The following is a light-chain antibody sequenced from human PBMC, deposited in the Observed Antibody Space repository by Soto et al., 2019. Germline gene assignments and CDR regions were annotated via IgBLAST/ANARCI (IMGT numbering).Light chain of an antibody. CDR1: QSISSW. V-gene: IGKV1-5*03. J-gene: IGKJ1*01. CDR3: QQYNSYSQT. CDR2: KAS. Sequence: DIQMTQSPSTLSASEGDRVTITCRASQSISSWLAWYQQKPGKAPKLLIYKASSLESGVPSRFSGSGSGTEFTLTISSLQPDDFATYYCQQYNSYSQTFGQGTKVDVK.